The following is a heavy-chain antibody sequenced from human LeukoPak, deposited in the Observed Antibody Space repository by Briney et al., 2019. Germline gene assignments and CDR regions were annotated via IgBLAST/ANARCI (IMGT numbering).Heavy chain of an antibody. D-gene: IGHD3-3*01. Sequence: GRSLRLSCAASGFTFDDYAMHWVRQAPGKGLEWVSGISWNSGSIGYADSVKGRFTISRDNAKNSLYLQMNSLRAEDTALYYCAKDGLRFSPQTHQYYFDYWGQGTLVTVSS. CDR3: AKDGLRFSPQTHQYYFDY. J-gene: IGHJ4*02. CDR2: ISWNSGSI. V-gene: IGHV3-9*01. CDR1: GFTFDDYA.